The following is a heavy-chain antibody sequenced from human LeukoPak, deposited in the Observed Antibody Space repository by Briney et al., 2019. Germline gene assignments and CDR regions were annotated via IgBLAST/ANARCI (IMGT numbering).Heavy chain of an antibody. Sequence: SETLSLTCAVSGGSISSGDYSWSWIRQPPGKGLEWIGYIYHSGRTFYDPSLKSRVTISVDTSKNQISLEVTSVTAADTAVYYCARDGGYGHYDYWGRGTLVTVSS. D-gene: IGHD5-18*01. V-gene: IGHV4-30-2*01. CDR3: ARDGGYGHYDY. CDR1: GGSISSGDYS. J-gene: IGHJ4*02. CDR2: IYHSGRT.